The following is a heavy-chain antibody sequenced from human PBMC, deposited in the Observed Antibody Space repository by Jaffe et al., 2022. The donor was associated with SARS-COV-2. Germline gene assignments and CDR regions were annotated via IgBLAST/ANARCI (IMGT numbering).Heavy chain of an antibody. CDR3: VRIRYCSGGGCYNDALHI. Sequence: QVQLVESGGGVVQPGTSLKLSCAASGFPFTNYAMHWVRQAPGKGLEWVATISYDGSNKFYADSVKGRFAISRDNSNNALYLQMSSLRPEDTALFYCVRIRYCSGGGCYNDALHIWGRGTMVTVSS. J-gene: IGHJ3*02. CDR1: GFPFTNYA. V-gene: IGHV3-30*09. D-gene: IGHD2-15*01. CDR2: ISYDGSNK.